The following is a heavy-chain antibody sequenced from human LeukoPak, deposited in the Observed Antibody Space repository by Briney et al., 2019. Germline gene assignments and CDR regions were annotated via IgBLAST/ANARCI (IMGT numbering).Heavy chain of an antibody. J-gene: IGHJ4*02. V-gene: IGHV4-34*01. CDR2: INHTGST. CDR3: ARHLPGSSSALFDY. Sequence: SETLSLTCAVYGGSFSSYYWSWIRQPPGKGLEWIGEINHTGSTKYNPSLKSRVSISVDTSKNQFSLKPSSVTAADTAVYYCARHLPGSSSALFDYWGQGTLVTVSS. CDR1: GGSFSSYY. D-gene: IGHD6-13*01.